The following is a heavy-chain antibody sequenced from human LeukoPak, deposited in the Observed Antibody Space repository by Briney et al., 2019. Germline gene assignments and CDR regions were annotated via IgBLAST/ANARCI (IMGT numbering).Heavy chain of an antibody. CDR2: IYSGGST. Sequence: GGSLRLSCAASGFTVSSNYMSWVRQAPGKGLEWVSVIYSGGSTYYADSVKGRFTISRDNSKNTLYLQMNSLRAEDTAVYYCARVYVDTAMDCFDYWGQGTLVTVSS. J-gene: IGHJ4*02. V-gene: IGHV3-53*01. CDR1: GFTVSSNY. D-gene: IGHD5-18*01. CDR3: ARVYVDTAMDCFDY.